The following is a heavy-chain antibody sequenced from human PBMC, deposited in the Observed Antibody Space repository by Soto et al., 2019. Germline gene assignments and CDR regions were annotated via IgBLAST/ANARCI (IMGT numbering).Heavy chain of an antibody. CDR1: GGSISSSNW. D-gene: IGHD3-22*01. CDR2: IYHSGST. J-gene: IGHJ3*02. CDR3: ARLPDYYDSSGYYRDAFDI. V-gene: IGHV4-4*02. Sequence: QVQLQESGPGLVKPSGTLSLTCAVSGGSISSSNWWSWVRQPPGKGLEWIGEIYHSGSTNHNPSPKRRVTKSVDKSKNPFSLKLSSVTAADTAVYYCARLPDYYDSSGYYRDAFDIWGQGTMVTVSS.